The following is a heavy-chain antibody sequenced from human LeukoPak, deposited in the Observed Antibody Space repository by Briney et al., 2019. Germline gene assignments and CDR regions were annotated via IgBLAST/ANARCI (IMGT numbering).Heavy chain of an antibody. Sequence: GGSLRLSCAASGFTFSDYYMSWIRQAPGKGLEWVSGISGSGGSAYYADSVKGRFTISRDNARNSLYLQMNSLRAEDTAIYYCARSEHSSSSFDYWGQGTLVTVSS. CDR3: ARSEHSSSSFDY. CDR2: ISGSGGSA. D-gene: IGHD6-6*01. V-gene: IGHV3-11*04. J-gene: IGHJ4*02. CDR1: GFTFSDYY.